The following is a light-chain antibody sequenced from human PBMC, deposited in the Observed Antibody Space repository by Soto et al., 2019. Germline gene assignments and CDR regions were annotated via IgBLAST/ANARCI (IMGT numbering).Light chain of an antibody. CDR1: QSISSN. CDR3: QQYYNWPIT. J-gene: IGKJ5*01. CDR2: GAS. V-gene: IGKV3-15*01. Sequence: EIVLTQSPGTLSLSPGERSTLSCRASQSISSNLAWYQQKPGQAPRLLIYGASTRATGIPARFSGSGSGTEFILTISSLQSEDFAVYYCQQYYNWPITFGQGTRLEIK.